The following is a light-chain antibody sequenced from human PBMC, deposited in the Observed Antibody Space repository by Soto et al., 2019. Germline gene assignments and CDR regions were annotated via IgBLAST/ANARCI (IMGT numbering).Light chain of an antibody. CDR1: QSVSSN. V-gene: IGKV3-15*01. CDR2: GAS. Sequence: EIVMTQSPATLSVSPGERATPSCRASQSVSSNLAWYQQKPGQAPRLLIYGASTRATGIPARFSGSGSGTEFTLTISRLQSEDFAVYYCQQYNNWPPWTFGQGTKVEIK. CDR3: QQYNNWPPWT. J-gene: IGKJ1*01.